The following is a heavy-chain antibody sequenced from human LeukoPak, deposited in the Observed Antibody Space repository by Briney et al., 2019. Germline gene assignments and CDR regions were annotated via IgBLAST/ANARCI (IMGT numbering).Heavy chain of an antibody. J-gene: IGHJ6*03. Sequence: GGSLRLSRAASGFTFSSYAMAWVRQAPGEGLEWVSGITTSADTTYYADSVKGRFTISRDNAKNSLYLQMNSLRAEDTAVYYCARDGGSHGYYYYMDVWGKGTTVTVSS. CDR1: GFTFSSYA. CDR3: ARDGGSHGYYYYMDV. V-gene: IGHV3-21*01. CDR2: ITTSADTT. D-gene: IGHD3-16*01.